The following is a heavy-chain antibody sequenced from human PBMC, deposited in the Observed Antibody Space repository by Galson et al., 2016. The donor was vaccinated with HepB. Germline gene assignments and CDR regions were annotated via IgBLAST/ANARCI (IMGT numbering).Heavy chain of an antibody. D-gene: IGHD3-22*01. CDR3: ARASGPLTYYYDSSGYEDY. V-gene: IGHV4-61*01. J-gene: IGHJ4*02. CDR2: IHDSGST. CDR1: GGSVSSGTYY. Sequence: ETLSLTCTVSGGSVSSGTYYWSWIRQPPGKGLEWIGYIHDSGSTNYNPSLKSRVTISVDTSKNQFPLRLNSVTAADTAVYYCARASGPLTYYYDSSGYEDYWGQGTLVTVSS.